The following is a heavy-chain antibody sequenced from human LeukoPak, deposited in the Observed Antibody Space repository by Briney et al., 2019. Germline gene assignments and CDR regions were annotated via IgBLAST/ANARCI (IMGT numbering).Heavy chain of an antibody. V-gene: IGHV4-38-2*01. CDR3: ARLRFEVVPAASDAFDI. D-gene: IGHD2-2*01. Sequence: KPSETLSLTCAVSGYSISSGYYWGWIRQPPGKGREWIGSIYHSGSTYYNPSLKSRVTISVDASKNQFSLKLSSVTAADTAVYYCARLRFEVVPAASDAFDIWGQGTMVTVSS. CDR1: GYSISSGYY. CDR2: IYHSGST. J-gene: IGHJ3*02.